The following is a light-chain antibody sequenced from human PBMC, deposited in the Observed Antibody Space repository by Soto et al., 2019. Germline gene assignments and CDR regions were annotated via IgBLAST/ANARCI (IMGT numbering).Light chain of an antibody. J-gene: IGKJ1*01. CDR3: QKYNSYLWK. Sequence: DIQMTHSPSTLSASVVYIVTITFRSSQSISSWLALYQQKPGKAPKLLIYDASSLESGVPSRFSSSGSGTEFTLTISGLQPDDFATYYCQKYNSYLWKFGQGTKVDIK. V-gene: IGKV1-5*01. CDR1: QSISSW. CDR2: DAS.